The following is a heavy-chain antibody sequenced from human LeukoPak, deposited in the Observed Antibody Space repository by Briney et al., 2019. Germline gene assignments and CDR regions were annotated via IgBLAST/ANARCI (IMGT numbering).Heavy chain of an antibody. Sequence: GGSLRLSCAASGFTFSSYAMSWVRQAPGKGLEWVSAISGSGGSTYYADSVKGRFTISRDNSKNTLYLQMNSLRAEDTAVYFCAKDRGYSGYDFTPYHYWGQGTLVTVSS. V-gene: IGHV3-23*01. CDR1: GFTFSSYA. CDR3: AKDRGYSGYDFTPYHY. D-gene: IGHD5-12*01. J-gene: IGHJ4*02. CDR2: ISGSGGST.